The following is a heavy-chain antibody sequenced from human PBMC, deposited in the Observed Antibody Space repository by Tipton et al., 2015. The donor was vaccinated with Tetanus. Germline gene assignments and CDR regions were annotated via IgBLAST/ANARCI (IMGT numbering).Heavy chain of an antibody. Sequence: SLRLSCTASGFPFDKYAMNWVRQAPGKGLEWVSGISGLGRTTDYADSVKGRFTISRDNSKNTVFLQIDSLRAEDTAVYYCVRGGMMYADYWGQGTLVTVSS. D-gene: IGHD2-8*01. CDR1: GFPFDKYA. CDR2: ISGLGRTT. CDR3: VRGGMMYADY. J-gene: IGHJ4*02. V-gene: IGHV3-23*01.